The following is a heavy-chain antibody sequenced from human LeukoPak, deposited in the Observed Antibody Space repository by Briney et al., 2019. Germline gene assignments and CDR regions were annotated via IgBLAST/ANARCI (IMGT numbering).Heavy chain of an antibody. J-gene: IGHJ4*02. Sequence: PGGSLRLSCAASGFTFSSYAMSWVRQAPGKGLEWVSAISGSGGSTYYADSVKGRFTISRDNSKNTLYLQMNSLRAEDTAVYYCAKDPHIVVVVAATHGDYWGQGTLVTVSS. CDR1: GFTFSSYA. V-gene: IGHV3-23*01. D-gene: IGHD2-15*01. CDR2: ISGSGGST. CDR3: AKDPHIVVVVAATHGDY.